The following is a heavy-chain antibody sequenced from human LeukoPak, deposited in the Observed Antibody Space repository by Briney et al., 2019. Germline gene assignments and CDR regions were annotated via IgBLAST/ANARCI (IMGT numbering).Heavy chain of an antibody. CDR1: GFNFNIYW. D-gene: IGHD6-13*01. J-gene: IGHJ4*02. V-gene: IGHV3-7*01. CDR2: IKKDGSER. CDR3: ARDGQYSSNWFDY. Sequence: GGSLRLSCAGSGFNFNIYWMSWVRQAPGKGLERVANIKKDGSERHYVDSVKGRFTVSRDNAKNSLYLQMDSLRAEDTAVYYCARDGQYSSNWFDYWGQGTLVTVSS.